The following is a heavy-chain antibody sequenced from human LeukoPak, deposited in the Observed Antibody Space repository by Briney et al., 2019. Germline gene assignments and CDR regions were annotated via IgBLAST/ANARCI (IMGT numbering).Heavy chain of an antibody. CDR2: IYYSGST. D-gene: IGHD6-13*01. J-gene: IGHJ4*02. V-gene: IGHV4-34*01. CDR1: GGSFSGYY. CDR3: ASIAAAGTLFDY. Sequence: PSETLSLTCAVYGGSFSGYYWSWIRQPPGKGLEWIGSIYYSGSTYYNPSLKSRVTISVDTSKNQFSLKLSSVTAADTAVYYCASIAAAGTLFDYWGQGTLVTVSS.